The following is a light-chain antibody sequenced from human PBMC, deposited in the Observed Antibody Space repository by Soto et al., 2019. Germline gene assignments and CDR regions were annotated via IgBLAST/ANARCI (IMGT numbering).Light chain of an antibody. V-gene: IGLV1-40*01. CDR3: QYYDSRLSGYV. Sequence: QSVLTQPPSVSGAPGQRVTISCTGSSSNIGAGYDVHWYQQLPGTAPKLLIYDNSNRPSGVPDRFSGSKSGTSASLAITGLQAEDEADYYCQYYDSRLSGYVFGTGTKLTVL. CDR1: SSNIGAGYD. J-gene: IGLJ1*01. CDR2: DNS.